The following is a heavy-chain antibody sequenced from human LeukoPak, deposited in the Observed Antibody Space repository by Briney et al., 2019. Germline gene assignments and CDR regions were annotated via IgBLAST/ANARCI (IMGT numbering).Heavy chain of an antibody. CDR3: ARDYYDSNGYSFDY. CDR1: GFTFSSYA. D-gene: IGHD3-22*01. J-gene: IGHJ4*02. Sequence: PGGSLRLSCTASGFTFSSYAIHWVRQAPGKGLEWVTVISYDGSNQYYADSVKGRFTISRDNSNNTLYLQMNSLRAEDTAMYYCARDYYDSNGYSFDYRGQGTLVTVSS. CDR2: ISYDGSNQ. V-gene: IGHV3-30-3*01.